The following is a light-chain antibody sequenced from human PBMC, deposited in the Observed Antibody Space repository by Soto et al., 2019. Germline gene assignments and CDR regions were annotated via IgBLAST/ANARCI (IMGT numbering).Light chain of an antibody. Sequence: DIQMTQSPSTLSASVGDRVTIICRASQSISSWLAWYQQKPGKAPKLLIYKASSLESGVPSRFSGSGSGTEFTLTISSLQPDDFATYYCQQYNSYWTFGQGTKVDI. CDR3: QQYNSYWT. CDR1: QSISSW. J-gene: IGKJ1*01. V-gene: IGKV1-5*03. CDR2: KAS.